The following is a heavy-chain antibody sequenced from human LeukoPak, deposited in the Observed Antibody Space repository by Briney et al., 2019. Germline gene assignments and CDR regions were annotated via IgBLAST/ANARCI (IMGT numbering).Heavy chain of an antibody. D-gene: IGHD1-26*01. CDR1: GVSFSGYY. Sequence: SETLSLTCAVYGVSFSGYYWSWTRQPPGEGLEWIGYIYYTAGSYYNPSLRSRVTMSRDTSRNQFSLKLSSVTAADTAVYHCGRGMRYSESYVVEYWGLGTLVTVSS. V-gene: IGHV4-30-4*08. J-gene: IGHJ4*02. CDR3: GRGMRYSESYVVEY. CDR2: IYYTAGS.